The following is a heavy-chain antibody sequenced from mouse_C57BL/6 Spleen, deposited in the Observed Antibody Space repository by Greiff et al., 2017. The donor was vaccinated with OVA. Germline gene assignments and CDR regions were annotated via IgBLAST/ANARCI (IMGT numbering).Heavy chain of an antibody. J-gene: IGHJ1*03. V-gene: IGHV1-64*01. D-gene: IGHD1-1*01. Sequence: QVQLQQPGAELVKPGASVKLSCKASGYTFTSYWMHWVKQRPGQGLEWIGMIHPNSGSTNYNEKFKSKATLTVDKSSSTAYMQLSSLTSEDSAVYDCARGGVVATHWYFDVWGTGTTVTVSS. CDR1: GYTFTSYW. CDR2: IHPNSGST. CDR3: ARGGVVATHWYFDV.